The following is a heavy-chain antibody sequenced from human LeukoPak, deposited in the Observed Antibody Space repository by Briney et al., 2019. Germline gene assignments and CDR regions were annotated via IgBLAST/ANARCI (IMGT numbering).Heavy chain of an antibody. CDR1: GFTFSSYG. Sequence: PGGSLRLSCAASGFTFSSYGMHWVRQAPGKGLEWVAFIRYDGSNKYYADSVKGRFTISRDNSKNTLYLQMNSLRAEDTAVYYCARDPDQIVGANFDYWGQGTLVTVSS. D-gene: IGHD1-26*01. CDR2: IRYDGSNK. J-gene: IGHJ4*02. V-gene: IGHV3-30*02. CDR3: ARDPDQIVGANFDY.